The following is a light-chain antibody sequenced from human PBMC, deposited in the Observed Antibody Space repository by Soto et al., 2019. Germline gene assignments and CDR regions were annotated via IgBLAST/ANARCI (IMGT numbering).Light chain of an antibody. CDR2: NNN. V-gene: IGLV1-44*01. CDR1: SSNIGRYT. Sequence: QSVLTQPPSASGTPGQRVTISCSGGSSNIGRYTVNWYQQLPGTAPKLLMYNNNQRPSGVPDRFSGSKSGTSASLAISGLQSEDETHYYCAAWDDNLNGHLVFGGGTKLTVL. CDR3: AAWDDNLNGHLV. J-gene: IGLJ2*01.